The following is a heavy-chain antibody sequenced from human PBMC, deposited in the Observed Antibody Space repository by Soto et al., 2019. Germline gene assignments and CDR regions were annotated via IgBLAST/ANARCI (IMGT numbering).Heavy chain of an antibody. CDR1: GYTFTSYY. CDR2: INPSGGST. D-gene: IGHD2-2*01. CDR3: ARDVVVVPAAHYGMDV. Sequence: ASVKVSCKASGYTFTSYYMHWVRQAPGQGLEWMGIINPSGGSTIYAQKFQGRVTMTRDTSTSTVYMELSSLRSEDTAVYYCARDVVVVPAAHYGMDVWGQGTTVTSP. J-gene: IGHJ6*02. V-gene: IGHV1-46*01.